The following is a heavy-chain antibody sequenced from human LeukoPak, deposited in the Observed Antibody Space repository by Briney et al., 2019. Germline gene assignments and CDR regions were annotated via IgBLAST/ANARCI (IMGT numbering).Heavy chain of an antibody. CDR3: ARRIVVTRGFDY. J-gene: IGHJ4*02. Sequence: SETLSLTCTVSGGSISSGSYYWSWIRQPAGKGLEWIGRIYTSGSTNYNPSLKSRVTISVDTSKNQFSLKLSSVTAADTAVYYCARRIVVTRGFDYWGQGTLVTVSS. CDR2: IYTSGST. V-gene: IGHV4-61*02. CDR1: GGSISSGSYY. D-gene: IGHD4-23*01.